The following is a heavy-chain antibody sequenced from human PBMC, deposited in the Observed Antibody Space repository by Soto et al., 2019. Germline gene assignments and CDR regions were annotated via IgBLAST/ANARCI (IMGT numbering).Heavy chain of an antibody. CDR2: INHSGST. D-gene: IGHD3-3*01. CDR3: ARVLYYDFWSGYFRGYFAY. Sequence: PSETLSLTCAVYGGSFSGYYWSWIRQPPGKGLEWIGEINHSGSTNYNPSLKSRVTISVDTSKNQFSLKLSSVTAADTAVYYCARVLYYDFWSGYFRGYFAYWGQGTLVTVSS. J-gene: IGHJ4*02. V-gene: IGHV4-34*01. CDR1: GGSFSGYY.